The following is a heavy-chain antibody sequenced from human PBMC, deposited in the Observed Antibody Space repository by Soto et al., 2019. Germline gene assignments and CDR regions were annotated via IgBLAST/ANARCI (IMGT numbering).Heavy chain of an antibody. Sequence: ASVKVSCKVSGGSFSTYTLTCVRQAPGQGLEWMGGIIPMFGIINYAQKFQGRVTITADRSTTTAYMELISLRSDDTAVYYCAILTPITGVYWGQGAQVTVSS. CDR1: GGSFSTYT. CDR3: AILTPITGVY. V-gene: IGHV1-69*10. CDR2: IIPMFGII. D-gene: IGHD5-12*01. J-gene: IGHJ4*02.